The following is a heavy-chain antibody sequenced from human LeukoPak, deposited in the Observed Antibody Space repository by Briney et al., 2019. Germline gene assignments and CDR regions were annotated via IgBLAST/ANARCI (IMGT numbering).Heavy chain of an antibody. CDR3: ARVEVDGNDFWSGYYTGQFDY. CDR1: GFTFDDYG. V-gene: IGHV3-20*04. Sequence: GGSLGLSCAASGFTFDDYGMSWVRQAPGKGLEWVSGINWNGGSTGYADSVKGRFTISRDNAKNSLYLQMNSLRAEDTALYYCARVEVDGNDFWSGYYTGQFDYWGQGTLVTVSS. CDR2: INWNGGST. J-gene: IGHJ4*02. D-gene: IGHD3-3*01.